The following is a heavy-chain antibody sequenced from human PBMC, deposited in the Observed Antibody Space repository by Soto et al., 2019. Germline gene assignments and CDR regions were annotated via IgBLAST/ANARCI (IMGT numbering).Heavy chain of an antibody. CDR2: IYPGDSDT. CDR3: ALPSPPDCXSTSCSTY. J-gene: IGHJ4*02. D-gene: IGHD2-2*01. Sequence: GESLKISCKGSGYSFTSYWIGWVRQMPGKGLEWMGIIYPGDSDTRYSPSFQGQVTISADKSISTAYLQWSSLKASDTAMYYCALPSPPDCXSTSCSTYWGQGTLVTVSS. CDR1: GYSFTSYW. V-gene: IGHV5-51*01.